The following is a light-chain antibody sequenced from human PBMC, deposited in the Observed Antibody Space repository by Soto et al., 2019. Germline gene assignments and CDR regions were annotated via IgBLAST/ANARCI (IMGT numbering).Light chain of an antibody. Sequence: DIQMTQSPSSLSASVGDRVTITCRASQGISNYFAWYQQNPGKVPKLLIYAASTLQSGVPSRFSRCRSRSEFTFTFSRRQAQAFAPLYGQKYISAIRTLDKGIEFENK. J-gene: IGKJ1*01. CDR1: QGISNY. CDR3: QKYISAIRT. V-gene: IGKV1-27*01. CDR2: AAS.